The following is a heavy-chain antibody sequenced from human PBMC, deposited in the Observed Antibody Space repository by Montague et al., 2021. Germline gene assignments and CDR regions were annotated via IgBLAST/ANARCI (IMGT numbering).Heavy chain of an antibody. V-gene: IGHV4-4*02. J-gene: IGHJ5*02. D-gene: IGHD1-26*01. Sequence: SETLSLTRTVSGDSISSKYFWSWVRQPLGKELEWIGEIYHGTTSYSPSLKGRLTVSMDTSKNQFSLKLSSVTAADTAIYYCAVGSESAWELLHHWGQGILVTVSS. CDR3: AVGSESAWELLHH. CDR1: GDSISSKYF. CDR2: IYHGTT.